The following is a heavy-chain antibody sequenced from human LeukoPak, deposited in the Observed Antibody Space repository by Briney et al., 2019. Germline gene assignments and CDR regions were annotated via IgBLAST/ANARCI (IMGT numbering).Heavy chain of an antibody. Sequence: ASVKVSCKASGYTFTGYYMHWVRQAPGQGLEWMGWINPNSGGTNYAQKFQGRVTMTRDTSISTAYMELSRLRSDDTAVYYCARVRYCSGGSCYGGYYYYMDVWGKGTTVTVSS. D-gene: IGHD2-15*01. CDR3: ARVRYCSGGSCYGGYYYYMDV. J-gene: IGHJ6*03. CDR1: GYTFTGYY. V-gene: IGHV1-2*02. CDR2: INPNSGGT.